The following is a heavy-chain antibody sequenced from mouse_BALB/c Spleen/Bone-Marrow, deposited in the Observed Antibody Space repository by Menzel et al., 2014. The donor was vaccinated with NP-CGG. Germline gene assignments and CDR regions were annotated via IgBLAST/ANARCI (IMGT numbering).Heavy chain of an antibody. V-gene: IGHV1-87*01. D-gene: IGHD2-1*01. CDR2: IYPGDGDT. J-gene: IGHJ3*01. Sequence: QVQLQQSGAELARPGASVKLSCKASGYTFTSYWMQWVKQRPGQGLEWIGAIYPGDGDTRHTQKFKGKATLTADKSSSTAYMQLSSLASEDSAVYYFARDGNSPAWFAYWGQGTLVTVSA. CDR3: ARDGNSPAWFAY. CDR1: GYTFTSYW.